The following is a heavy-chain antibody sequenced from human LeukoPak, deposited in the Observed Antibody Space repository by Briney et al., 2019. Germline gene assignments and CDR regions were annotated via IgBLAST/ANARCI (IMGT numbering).Heavy chain of an antibody. CDR3: ARQADSSSFFDY. CDR2: IYYSGST. J-gene: IGHJ4*02. D-gene: IGHD6-6*01. V-gene: IGHV4-39*01. CDR1: GFTFSNFW. Sequence: PGGSLRLSCTASGFTFSNFWMGWIRQPPGKGLEWIGSIYYSGSTYYNPSLKSRVTISVDTSKNQFSLKLSSVTAADTAVYYCARQADSSSFFDYWGQGTLVTVSS.